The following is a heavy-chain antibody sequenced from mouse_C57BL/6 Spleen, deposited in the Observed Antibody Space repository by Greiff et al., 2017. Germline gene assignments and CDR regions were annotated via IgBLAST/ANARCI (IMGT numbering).Heavy chain of an antibody. J-gene: IGHJ4*01. CDR3: SRGSYYSNYDYYAMDY. CDR1: GYTFTSYW. D-gene: IGHD2-5*01. CDR2: IHPNSGST. V-gene: IGHV1-64*01. Sequence: QVQLKQPGAELVKPGASVKLSCKASGYTFTSYWMHWVKQRPGQGLEWIGMIHPNSGSTNYNEKFKSKATLTVDKSSSTAYMQLSSLTSEDSAVYYCSRGSYYSNYDYYAMDYWGQGTSVTVSS.